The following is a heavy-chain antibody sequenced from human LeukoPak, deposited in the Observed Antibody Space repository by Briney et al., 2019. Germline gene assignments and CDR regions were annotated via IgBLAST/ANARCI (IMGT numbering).Heavy chain of an antibody. CDR2: ISSSGSTI. Sequence: GGSLRLSCAASGFTFSSYEMNWVRQAPGKGLEWVSYISSSGSTIYYADSVKGRFTISRDNAKNSLYLQMNSLRAEDTAVYYCASQLRSGYYYYYYGMDVWGKGTTVTVSS. CDR1: GFTFSSYE. V-gene: IGHV3-48*03. J-gene: IGHJ6*04. D-gene: IGHD5-12*01. CDR3: ASQLRSGYYYYYYGMDV.